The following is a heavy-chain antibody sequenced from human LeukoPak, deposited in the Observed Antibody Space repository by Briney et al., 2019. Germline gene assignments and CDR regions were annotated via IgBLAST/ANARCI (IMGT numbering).Heavy chain of an antibody. Sequence: SETLSLTCTVSGDSITSGSYYWGWIRQTPGKGLEWIGNIYSDGDTSFNPSLKSRITMSVDTSKNQFSLKLNSVTAADTAVYFCSRRGCSHSSCLYWYFDLWGRGTLLTVSS. CDR1: GDSITSGSYY. J-gene: IGHJ2*01. V-gene: IGHV4-39*07. CDR3: SRRGCSHSSCLYWYFDL. CDR2: IYSDGDT. D-gene: IGHD6-13*01.